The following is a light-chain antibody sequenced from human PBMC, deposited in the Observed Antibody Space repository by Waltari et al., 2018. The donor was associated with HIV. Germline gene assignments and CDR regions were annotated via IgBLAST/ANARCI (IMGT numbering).Light chain of an antibody. J-gene: IGLJ3*02. CDR3: STHTADHTLA. V-gene: IGLV2-14*03. Sequence: QSTLTQPASVSGSPGQSVTISCIGTASDFGPYKYVSWYQQHPGNVPKVIIYEVTSRPSGVSHRFSASTSGNTASLTISRLQPEDEAVYFCSTHTADHTLAFGGGTHLTVL. CDR1: ASDFGPYKY. CDR2: EVT.